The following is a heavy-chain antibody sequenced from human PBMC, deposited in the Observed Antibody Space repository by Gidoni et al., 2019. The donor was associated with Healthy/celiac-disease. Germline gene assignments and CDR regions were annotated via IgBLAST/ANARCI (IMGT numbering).Heavy chain of an antibody. CDR1: GYTFTGYY. CDR3: ARDRGYDWTAYYYYYGMDV. V-gene: IGHV1-2*04. CDR2: INPNSGGT. J-gene: IGHJ6*02. D-gene: IGHD5-12*01. Sequence: QVQLVQSGAEVKKPGASVKVSCKASGYTFTGYYMHCVRQAPGQGLEWMGWINPNSGGTNYAQKFQGWVTMTRDTSINTAYMELSRLRSDDTAVYYCARDRGYDWTAYYYYYGMDVWGQGTTVTVSS.